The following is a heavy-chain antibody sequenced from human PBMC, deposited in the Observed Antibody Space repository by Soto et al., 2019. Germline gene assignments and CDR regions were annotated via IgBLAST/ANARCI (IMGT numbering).Heavy chain of an antibody. CDR2: IIPIFGTA. Sequence: SVKVSCKASGGTFSSYAISWVRQAPGQGPEWMGGIIPIFGTANYAQKFQGRVTITADESTSTAYMELSSLRSEDTAVYYCAREGYCSSTSCYPRWFDPWGQGTLVTVSS. D-gene: IGHD2-2*01. V-gene: IGHV1-69*13. CDR3: AREGYCSSTSCYPRWFDP. CDR1: GGTFSSYA. J-gene: IGHJ5*02.